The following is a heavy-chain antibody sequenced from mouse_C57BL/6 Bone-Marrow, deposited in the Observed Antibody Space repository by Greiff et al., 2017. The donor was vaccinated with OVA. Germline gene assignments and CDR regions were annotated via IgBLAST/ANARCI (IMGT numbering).Heavy chain of an antibody. CDR3: AREGYFLYYYAMDY. V-gene: IGHV1-85*01. CDR1: GYTFTSYD. J-gene: IGHJ4*01. CDR2: IYPRDGST. Sequence: QVQLKQSGPELVKPGASVKLSCKASGYTFTSYDINWVKQRPGQGLEWIGWIYPRDGSTKYNEKFKGKATLTVDTSSSTAYMELHSLTSEDSAVYFGAREGYFLYYYAMDYWGQGTSVTVSS. D-gene: IGHD2-3*01.